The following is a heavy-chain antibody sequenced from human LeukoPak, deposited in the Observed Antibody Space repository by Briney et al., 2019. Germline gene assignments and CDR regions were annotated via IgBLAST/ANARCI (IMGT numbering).Heavy chain of an antibody. V-gene: IGHV3-7*01. CDR2: IRQDGGEI. D-gene: IGHD1-26*01. CDR1: GFTFRNYW. CDR3: ARDKVVGATTLDY. Sequence: GGSLRLSCAASGFTFRNYWMSWIRQARGKGLEWVAKIRQDGGEIYYVDSVKGRFTISRDNAKNSLFLQMNSLRAEDSAVYYCARDKVVGATTLDYWGQGTLVTVSS. J-gene: IGHJ4*02.